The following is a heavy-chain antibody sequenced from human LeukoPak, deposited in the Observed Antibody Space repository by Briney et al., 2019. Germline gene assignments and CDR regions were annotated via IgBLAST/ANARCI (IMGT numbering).Heavy chain of an antibody. V-gene: IGHV3-64D*06. J-gene: IGHJ4*02. CDR3: VKEGGGWLQSQFDY. D-gene: IGHD5-24*01. CDR2: ISSNGGST. Sequence: GGSLRLSCSASGFTFSRYAMHWVRQAPGKGPEYVSAISSNGGSTYYADSVKGRFTISRDNSKNTLYLQMSSLRAEDTAVYYCVKEGGGWLQSQFDYWGQGTLVTVSS. CDR1: GFTFSRYA.